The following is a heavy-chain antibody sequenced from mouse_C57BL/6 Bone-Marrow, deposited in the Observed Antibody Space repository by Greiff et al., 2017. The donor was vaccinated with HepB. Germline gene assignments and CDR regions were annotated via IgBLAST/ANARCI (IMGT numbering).Heavy chain of an antibody. D-gene: IGHD1-1*01. Sequence: QVQLQQSGPELVKPGASVKISCKASGYSFTSYYIHWVKQRPGQGLEWIGWIYPGSGNTKYNEKFKGKATLTADTSSSTAYMQLSSLTSEDSAVYYCARGVYYGSSPFDYWGQGTTLTVSS. CDR1: GYSFTSYY. V-gene: IGHV1-66*01. J-gene: IGHJ2*01. CDR2: IYPGSGNT. CDR3: ARGVYYGSSPFDY.